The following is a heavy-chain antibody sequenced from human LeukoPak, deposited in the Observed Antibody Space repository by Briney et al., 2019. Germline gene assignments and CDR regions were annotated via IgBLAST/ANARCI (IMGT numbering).Heavy chain of an antibody. J-gene: IGHJ4*02. CDR3: ARDRHDDY. CDR2: INPSGGST. V-gene: IGHV1-46*01. CDR1: GYTFTSYY. Sequence: ASVKVSCKASGYTFTSYYMHWVRQAPGQGLEWMGIINPSGGSTSYAQKFQGRVTMTRDMSTSTVYMELNSLRVGDTAVYYCARDRHDDYWGQGTLVTVSS.